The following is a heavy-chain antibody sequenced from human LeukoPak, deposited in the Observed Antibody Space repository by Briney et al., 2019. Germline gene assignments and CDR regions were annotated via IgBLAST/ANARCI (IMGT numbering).Heavy chain of an antibody. V-gene: IGHV1-18*01. CDR3: ARDYYYDSSGYVDY. J-gene: IGHJ4*02. Sequence: GASVKVSCKASGYTFTSYGISWVRQAPGPGLEWIGWISAYNGNANYAQNLQGRITMTTDTSTSTAYMELTSLRSDDTAVYYCARDYYYDSSGYVDYWGQGTLVTVSS. CDR1: GYTFTSYG. D-gene: IGHD3-22*01. CDR2: ISAYNGNA.